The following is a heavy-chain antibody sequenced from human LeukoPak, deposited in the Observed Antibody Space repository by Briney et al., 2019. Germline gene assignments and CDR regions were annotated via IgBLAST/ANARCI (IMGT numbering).Heavy chain of an antibody. CDR3: AKCIVDYYGSGSFDY. J-gene: IGHJ4*02. CDR1: GFTFSSYG. Sequence: GGSLRLSCAASGFTFSSYGMSWVRQAPGKGLEWVAFIRYDGSNKYYADSVKGRFTISRDNSKNTLYLQMNSLRAEDTAVYYCAKCIVDYYGSGSFDYWGQGTLVTVSS. D-gene: IGHD3-10*01. V-gene: IGHV3-30*02. CDR2: IRYDGSNK.